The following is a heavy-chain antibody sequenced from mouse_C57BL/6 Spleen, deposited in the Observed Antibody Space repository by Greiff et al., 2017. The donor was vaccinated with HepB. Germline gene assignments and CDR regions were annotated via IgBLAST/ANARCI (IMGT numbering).Heavy chain of an antibody. D-gene: IGHD3-2*02. CDR2: INPNNGGT. J-gene: IGHJ4*01. CDR1: GYTFTDYN. V-gene: IGHV1-22*01. CDR3: AREGLRLRDAMDY. Sequence: VQLKQSGPELVKPGASVKMSCKASGYTFTDYNMHWVKQSHGKSLEWIGYINPNNGGTSYNQKFKGKATLTVNKSSSTAYMELRSLTSEDSAVYYCAREGLRLRDAMDYWGQGTSVTVSS.